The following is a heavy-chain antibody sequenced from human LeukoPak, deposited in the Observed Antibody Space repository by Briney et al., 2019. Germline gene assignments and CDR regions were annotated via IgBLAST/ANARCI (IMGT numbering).Heavy chain of an antibody. CDR2: IWFGGDNK. V-gene: IGHV3-33*08. CDR1: GFSVSNYY. D-gene: IGHD3-16*01. CDR3: AREGGEEN. Sequence: GGSLRLSCAVSGFSVSNYYMNWVRQAPGRGLEWVAVIWFGGDNKYYADSVKGRFTISRDNSKNTLYPQMNSLRAEDTAVYYCAREGGEENWGQGTLVTVSS. J-gene: IGHJ4*02.